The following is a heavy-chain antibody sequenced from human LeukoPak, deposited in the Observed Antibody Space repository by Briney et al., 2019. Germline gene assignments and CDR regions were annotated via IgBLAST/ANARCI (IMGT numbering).Heavy chain of an antibody. V-gene: IGHV1-69*06. CDR2: IIPIFGTA. CDR3: ARDQVSEGYFDY. J-gene: IGHJ4*02. D-gene: IGHD6-6*01. CDR1: GGTFSSYA. Sequence: GASVKVSCKASGGTFSSYAISWVRQAPGQGLEWMGGIIPIFGTANYAQKFQGRVTITADKSTSTAYMELSSLRSEDTAVYYCARDQVSEGYFDYWGQGTLVTGSS.